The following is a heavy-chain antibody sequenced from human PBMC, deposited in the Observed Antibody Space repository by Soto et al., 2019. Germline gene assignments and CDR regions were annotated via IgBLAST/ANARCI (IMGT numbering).Heavy chain of an antibody. CDR3: ARDPPRGYSYGYTGY. Sequence: GGSLRLSCAASGFTFSSYGMHWVRQAPGKGLEWVAVIWYDGSNKYYADSVKGRFTISRDNSKNTLYLQMNSLRAEDTAVYYCARDPPRGYSYGYTGYWGQGTLVTVSS. CDR2: IWYDGSNK. CDR1: GFTFSSYG. D-gene: IGHD5-18*01. V-gene: IGHV3-33*01. J-gene: IGHJ4*02.